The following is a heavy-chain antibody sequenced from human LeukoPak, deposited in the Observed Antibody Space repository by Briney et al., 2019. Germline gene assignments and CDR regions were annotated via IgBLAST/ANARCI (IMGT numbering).Heavy chain of an antibody. V-gene: IGHV3-30*04. D-gene: IGHD4-23*01. J-gene: IGHJ5*02. CDR2: ISYDGSNK. CDR3: ARASTTVIRYNWFDP. Sequence: GGSLRLSCAASGFTFSSYAMHWVRQAPGKGLEWVAVISYDGSNKYYADSVKGRFTISRDNSKNTLYLQMNSLRAEDTAVYYCARASTTVIRYNWFDPWGHGTLVTVSS. CDR1: GFTFSSYA.